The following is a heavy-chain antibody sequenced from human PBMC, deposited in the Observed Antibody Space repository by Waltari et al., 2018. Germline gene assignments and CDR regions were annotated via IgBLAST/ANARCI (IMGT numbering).Heavy chain of an antibody. J-gene: IGHJ4*02. V-gene: IGHV3-23*01. CDR2: IRGIGGST. CDR3: AKDRRTSGRSPFDY. D-gene: IGHD2-8*01. CDR1: GFTFSSYA. Sequence: EVQLLESGGGLVQPGGSLRLSCAASGFTFSSYAMSWVCQAPGKGLEWVSAIRGIGGSTYYAESVKGRFTISRDNSKNTLYLQMNSLRAEYTAVYYCAKDRRTSGRSPFDYWGQGTLVTVSS.